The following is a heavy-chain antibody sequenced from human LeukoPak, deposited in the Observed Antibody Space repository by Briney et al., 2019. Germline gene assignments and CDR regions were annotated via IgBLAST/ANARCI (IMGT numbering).Heavy chain of an antibody. J-gene: IGHJ4*02. CDR1: GFTFSSYE. CDR2: ISSRGSTI. D-gene: IGHD6-13*01. Sequence: QPGGSLRLSCAASGFTFSSYEMNWVRQAPGKGLEWVSYISSRGSTIYYADSVKGRFTISRDNAKNSLYLQMNSLRAEDTAVYYCARDSSSWYGTPYFAYWGQGTLVTVSS. CDR3: ARDSSSWYGTPYFAY. V-gene: IGHV3-48*03.